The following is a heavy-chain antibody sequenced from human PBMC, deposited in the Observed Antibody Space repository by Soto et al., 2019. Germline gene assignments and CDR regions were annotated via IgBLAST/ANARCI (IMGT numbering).Heavy chain of an antibody. V-gene: IGHV1-46*01. CDR3: ARVNGYSSSWYWEGGDNWFEP. CDR1: GSTFTSYY. Sequence: ASVNVSFEASGSTFTSYYMHWVRQAPGQGLEWMGIINPSGGSTSYAQKFQGRVTMTRATSTSKVYMELRSLRSADTAVYFCARVNGYSSSWYWEGGDNWFEPWRQGTLVIVSS. D-gene: IGHD6-13*01. CDR2: INPSGGST. J-gene: IGHJ5*02.